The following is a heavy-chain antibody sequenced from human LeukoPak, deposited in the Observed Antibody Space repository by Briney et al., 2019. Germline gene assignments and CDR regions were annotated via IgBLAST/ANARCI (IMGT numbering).Heavy chain of an antibody. CDR2: ISAYNGNT. CDR3: ARALETFKTYYYDSSGYDY. V-gene: IGHV1-18*01. D-gene: IGHD3-22*01. Sequence: ASVKVSCKASGYTFTSYGISWVRQAPGQGLEWMGWISAYNGNTNYAQKLQGRVTMTTDTSTSTAYMELRSLRADDTAVYYCARALETFKTYYYDSSGYDYWGQGTLVTVSS. CDR1: GYTFTSYG. J-gene: IGHJ4*02.